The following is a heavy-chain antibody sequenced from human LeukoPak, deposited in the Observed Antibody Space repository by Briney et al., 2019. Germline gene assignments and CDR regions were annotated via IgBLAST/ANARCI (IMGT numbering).Heavy chain of an antibody. Sequence: SETLSLTCTVSGGSLSSGSYYWSWIRQPAGKGLEWIGRIYKSGSTNYNPSLKSRVTISVDTSKNQFSLKLSSVTAADTAVYYCARDSGYTASGYVDYWGQGTLVTVSS. CDR2: IYKSGST. CDR3: ARDSGYTASGYVDY. CDR1: GGSLSSGSYY. V-gene: IGHV4-61*02. D-gene: IGHD3-22*01. J-gene: IGHJ4*02.